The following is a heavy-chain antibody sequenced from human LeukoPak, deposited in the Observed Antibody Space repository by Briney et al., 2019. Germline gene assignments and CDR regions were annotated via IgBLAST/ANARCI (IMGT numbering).Heavy chain of an antibody. D-gene: IGHD2-8*01. Sequence: TGGSLSLTCAASGCIFSGNWRSWVRQAPGKGLELMANIKVHGNEQDYVDSVTGRLTICRDNAKNSLYLQMNSLRVEDTAMYYCARDPYVDAFDMRGQGTMVTVSS. CDR1: GCIFSGNW. CDR3: ARDPYVDAFDM. J-gene: IGHJ3*02. CDR2: IKVHGNEQ. V-gene: IGHV3-7*01.